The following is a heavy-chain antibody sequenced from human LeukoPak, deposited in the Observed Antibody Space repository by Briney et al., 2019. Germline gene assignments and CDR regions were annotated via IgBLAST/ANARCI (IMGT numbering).Heavy chain of an antibody. D-gene: IGHD6-13*01. V-gene: IGHV3-48*03. CDR3: AREASSQQLDY. Sequence: PGGSLRLSCAASGFTFSSYKMNWVRQAPGKGLEWVSYISSSGSTIYYADSVKGRFTISRDNAKNSLYLQMNSLRAEDTAVYYCAREASSQQLDYWGQGTLVTVSS. CDR2: ISSSGSTI. CDR1: GFTFSSYK. J-gene: IGHJ4*02.